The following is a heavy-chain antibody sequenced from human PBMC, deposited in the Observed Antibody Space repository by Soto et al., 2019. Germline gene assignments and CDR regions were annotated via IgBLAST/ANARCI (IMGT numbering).Heavy chain of an antibody. CDR2: INSGGST. Sequence: GSLRLSCAPSGFTFSDYYMSWIRQAPGKGLEWVSAINSGGSTFYADSVKGRFSISRDNSKNTLFLQMNSLRVEDTAMYYCVRENYYYGMDVWGQGTAVTVSS. J-gene: IGHJ6*02. CDR1: GFTFSDYY. V-gene: IGHV3-66*01. CDR3: VRENYYYGMDV.